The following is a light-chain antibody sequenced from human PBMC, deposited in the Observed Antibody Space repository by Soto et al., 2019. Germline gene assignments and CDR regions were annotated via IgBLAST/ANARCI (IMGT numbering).Light chain of an antibody. J-gene: IGKJ1*01. CDR2: GAS. CDR3: QQYNNWPRT. V-gene: IGKV3-15*01. CDR1: QSVSSD. Sequence: EIVMTQSPATLSVSPGERATLSCRASQSVSSDLAWYHQKPGQAPRLLIYGASTSATGIPARFSGSGSGTEFTLSINSLQSEDFAVYYCQQYNNWPRTFGQGTKVDIK.